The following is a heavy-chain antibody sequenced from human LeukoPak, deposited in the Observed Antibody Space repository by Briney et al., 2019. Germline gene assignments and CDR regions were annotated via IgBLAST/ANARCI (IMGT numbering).Heavy chain of an antibody. CDR2: IKSKTDGGTT. CDR3: TTTNYDFVGGDSYYMDV. Sequence: PGGSLRLSCAASGFTFNIAWMSWVRQVPGKGLEWVGLIKSKTDGGTTDYAAPVKGRFTISRDDSKNTLYLQMTSLKAEDTALYYCTTTNYDFVGGDSYYMDVWGKGTTVTVSS. D-gene: IGHD3-3*01. J-gene: IGHJ6*03. V-gene: IGHV3-15*01. CDR1: GFTFNIAW.